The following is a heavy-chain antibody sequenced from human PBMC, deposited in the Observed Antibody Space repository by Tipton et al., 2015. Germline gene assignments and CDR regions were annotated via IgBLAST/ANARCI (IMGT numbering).Heavy chain of an antibody. D-gene: IGHD3-10*01. V-gene: IGHV4-39*07. Sequence: TLSLTCTVSGGSISSSSYYWGWIRQPPGKGLEWIGSISHSGNTYYNPSLKSRVTMSRDTSKNQFSLKLTSVTAADTAVYYCARGLLLWFGMTDYWGQGTLVTVSS. CDR3: ARGLLLWFGMTDY. CDR1: GGSISSSSYY. CDR2: ISHSGNT. J-gene: IGHJ4*02.